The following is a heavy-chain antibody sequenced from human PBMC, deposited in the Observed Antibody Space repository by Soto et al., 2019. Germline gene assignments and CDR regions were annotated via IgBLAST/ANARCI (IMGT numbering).Heavy chain of an antibody. V-gene: IGHV5-51*01. CDR1: GYSFTSYW. Sequence: GESLKISCKGSGYSFTSYWIGWVRQMPGKGLEWMGIIYPGDSDTRYSPSFQGQVTISADKSISTAYLQWSRLKASGTALDYCARQWRLYCSGGSCYTDAFDIWGQGTMVTVSS. CDR3: ARQWRLYCSGGSCYTDAFDI. J-gene: IGHJ3*02. CDR2: IYPGDSDT. D-gene: IGHD2-15*01.